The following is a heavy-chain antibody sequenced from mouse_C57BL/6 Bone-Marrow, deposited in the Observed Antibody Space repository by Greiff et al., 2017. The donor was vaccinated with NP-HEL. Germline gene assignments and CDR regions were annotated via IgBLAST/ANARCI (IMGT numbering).Heavy chain of an antibody. CDR1: GFTFSSYA. V-gene: IGHV5-4*03. CDR2: ISDGGSYT. J-gene: IGHJ2*01. D-gene: IGHD3-3*01. CDR3: ARGAGGRDVDY. Sequence: EVMLVESGGGLVKPGGSLKLSCAASGFTFSSYAMSWVRQTPEKRLEWLATISDGGSYTYYPDNVKGRFTISRDNAKNNLYLQMSHLKSEDTAMYYCARGAGGRDVDYWGQGTTLTVSS.